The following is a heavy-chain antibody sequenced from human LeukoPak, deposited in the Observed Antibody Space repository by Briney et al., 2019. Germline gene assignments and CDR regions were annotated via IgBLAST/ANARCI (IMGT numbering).Heavy chain of an antibody. V-gene: IGHV1-69*13. J-gene: IGHJ5*02. CDR2: IIPIFGTA. CDR1: GGTFSSYA. D-gene: IGHD3-10*01. CDR3: ARANMVRGVGSFFDRNWFDP. Sequence: GASVNVSCKASGGTFSSYAISWVRQAPGQGLEWMGGIIPIFGTANYAQKFQGRVTITADESTSTAYMELSRLRSDDTAVYYCARANMVRGVGSFFDRNWFDPWGQGTLVTVSS.